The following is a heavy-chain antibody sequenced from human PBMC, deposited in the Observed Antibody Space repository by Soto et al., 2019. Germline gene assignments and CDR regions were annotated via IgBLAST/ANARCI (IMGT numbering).Heavy chain of an antibody. CDR3: ARGGVGATPWDWFDP. V-gene: IGHV1-18*01. CDR2: ISAYNGNT. CDR1: GYTFTSYG. D-gene: IGHD1-26*01. J-gene: IGHJ5*02. Sequence: ASVKVSCKASGYTFTSYGISWVRQAPGQGLEWMGWISAYNGNTNYAQKLQGRVTMTTDTSTSTAYMELRSLRSDDTAVYYCARGGVGATPWDWFDPWGQGTLVTVSS.